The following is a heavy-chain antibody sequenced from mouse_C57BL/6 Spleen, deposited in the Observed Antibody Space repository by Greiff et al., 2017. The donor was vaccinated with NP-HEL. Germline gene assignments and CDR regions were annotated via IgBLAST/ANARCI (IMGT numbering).Heavy chain of an antibody. CDR3: TREGYYYGSSPYWYFDV. CDR2: IDPETGGT. Sequence: VQLVESGAELVRPGASVTLSCKASGYTFTDYEMHWVKQTPVHGLEWIGAIDPETGGTAYNQKFKGKAILTADKSSSTAYMELRSLTSEDSAVYYCTREGYYYGSSPYWYFDVWGTGTTVTVSS. J-gene: IGHJ1*03. D-gene: IGHD1-1*01. V-gene: IGHV1-15*01. CDR1: GYTFTDYE.